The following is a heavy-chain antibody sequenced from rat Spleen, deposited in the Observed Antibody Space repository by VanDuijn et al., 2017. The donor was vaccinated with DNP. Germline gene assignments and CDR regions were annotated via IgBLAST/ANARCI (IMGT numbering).Heavy chain of an antibody. CDR1: GFIFSNYD. J-gene: IGHJ2*01. CDR3: AKDPEYYGFQGYFDY. D-gene: IGHD1-6*01. CDR2: ISTGGGTL. V-gene: IGHV5-25*01. Sequence: EVHLVESGGGLVQPGRSLKLSCAASGFIFSNYDMAWVRQTPTKGLEWVASISTGGGTLYYRDSVKGRFTISRDDAKSTLYLQMNSLRFDDTATYYCAKDPEYYGFQGYFDYWGQGVMVTVSS.